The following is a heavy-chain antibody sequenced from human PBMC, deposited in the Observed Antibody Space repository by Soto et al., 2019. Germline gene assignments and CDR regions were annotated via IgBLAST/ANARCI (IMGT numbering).Heavy chain of an antibody. V-gene: IGHV3-21*01. D-gene: IGHD2-2*01. CDR2: ITSSNNYYT. Sequence: GGSLRLSCAASGFTFSSYTMNCVRQAPGKGLEWVSSITSSNNYYTYYADSVKGRFTISRDNAKNSLYLQMNSLRAEDTAVYYCARDFYATYRYFDLWGRGTLVTVSS. CDR1: GFTFSSYT. CDR3: ARDFYATYRYFDL. J-gene: IGHJ2*01.